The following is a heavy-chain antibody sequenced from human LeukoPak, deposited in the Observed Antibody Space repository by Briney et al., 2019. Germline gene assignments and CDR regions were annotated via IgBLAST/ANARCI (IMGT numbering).Heavy chain of an antibody. V-gene: IGHV4-39*01. D-gene: IGHD3-10*01. J-gene: IGHJ4*02. CDR2: IYYSGTT. CDR3: ARLPYYYGSGSYGGIDY. Sequence: SETLSLTCIVSGGXITSSSYYGGWIRQPPGKALEWIGSIYYSGTTYYNPSLKSRVTISVDTSKKQLSLQLSSVTAADTAVYYCARLPYYYGSGSYGGIDYWGQGTLVTVSS. CDR1: GGXITSSSYY.